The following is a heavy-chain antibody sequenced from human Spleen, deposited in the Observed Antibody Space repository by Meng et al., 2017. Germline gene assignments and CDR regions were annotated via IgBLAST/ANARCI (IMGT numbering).Heavy chain of an antibody. Sequence: ASVKVSCKPSGYNFPDYWLHWVRRAPGQGLEWMGRINPKSGDTHYAQRFQGRVTMTGDTSISTAYMELSGLRYDDTAVYYCARVPDAYFGESAFDYWGQGTLVTVSS. CDR1: GYNFPDYW. CDR2: INPKSGDT. CDR3: ARVPDAYFGESAFDY. V-gene: IGHV1-2*06. J-gene: IGHJ4*02. D-gene: IGHD3-10*01.